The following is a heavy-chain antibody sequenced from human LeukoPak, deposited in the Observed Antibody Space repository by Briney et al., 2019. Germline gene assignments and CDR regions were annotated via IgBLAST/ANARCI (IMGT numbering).Heavy chain of an antibody. CDR2: IYPGDSDT. CDR3: ARTQSRSRDAFDI. J-gene: IGHJ3*02. CDR1: AYTFTDYW. V-gene: IGHV5-51*01. Sequence: GESLQISCETSAYTFTDYWFAWVRQMPGKGLEWMGIIYPGDSDTRYGSSFEGQVTISADKSINTAFLQWNSLKASDTAMYYCARTQSRSRDAFDIWGQGTLVTVSS.